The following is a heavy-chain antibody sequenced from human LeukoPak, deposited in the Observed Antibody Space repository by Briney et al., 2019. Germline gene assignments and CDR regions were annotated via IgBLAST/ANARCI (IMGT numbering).Heavy chain of an antibody. Sequence: YPSETLSLTCTVSGDSISGSPYYWGWIRQPPGKGLEWIGRIYISGSTNYNPSLKSRVTISVDTSKNQFSLKLSSVTAADTAVYYCARDGSYCSGGSCSSPAEYNWFDPWGQGTLVTVSS. V-gene: IGHV4-39*07. CDR2: IYISGST. D-gene: IGHD2-15*01. CDR1: GDSISGSPYY. CDR3: ARDGSYCSGGSCSSPAEYNWFDP. J-gene: IGHJ5*02.